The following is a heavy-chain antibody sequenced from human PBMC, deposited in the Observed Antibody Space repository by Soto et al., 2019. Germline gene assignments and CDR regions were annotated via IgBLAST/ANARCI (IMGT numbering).Heavy chain of an antibody. V-gene: IGHV3-30-3*01. CDR3: ARGNSAMPNNSEYFDY. CDR2: ISYDGSNK. Sequence: PGGSLRLSCAASGFTFSSYAMHWVRQAPGKGLEWVAVISYDGSNKYYADSVKGRFTISRDNSKNTLYLQMNSLRAEDTAVYYCARGNSAMPNNSEYFDYWGQGTLVTVSS. J-gene: IGHJ4*02. CDR1: GFTFSSYA. D-gene: IGHD2-2*01.